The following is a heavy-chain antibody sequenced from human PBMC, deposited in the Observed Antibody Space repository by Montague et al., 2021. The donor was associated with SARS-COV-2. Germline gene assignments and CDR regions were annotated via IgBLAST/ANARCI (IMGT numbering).Heavy chain of an antibody. D-gene: IGHD6-13*01. V-gene: IGHV3-30*04. Sequence: SLRLSCADSGFTFSSYAMHWVRQDPGKGLEWVAVISYDESNKYYADSVKGRFTISRDNSKNTLYLQMNSLRAEDTAVYYCATQAPGTPDAFDVWGQGTMVPVS. CDR2: ISYDESNK. J-gene: IGHJ3*01. CDR3: ATQAPGTPDAFDV. CDR1: GFTFSSYA.